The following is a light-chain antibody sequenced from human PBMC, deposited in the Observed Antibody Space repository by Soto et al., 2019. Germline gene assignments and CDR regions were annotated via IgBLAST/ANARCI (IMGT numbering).Light chain of an antibody. CDR1: SSDVGAYNY. V-gene: IGLV2-14*01. J-gene: IGLJ3*02. CDR2: DVT. CDR3: SSYTTSSSPL. Sequence: QSALTLPASVSGSPGQSITISCTGTSSDVGAYNYVSWYQQHPGKAPKLMIYDVTNRPSGVSNRFSGSKSGNTASLTISGLQPGDEADYYCSSYTTSSSPLFGGGTKVTVL.